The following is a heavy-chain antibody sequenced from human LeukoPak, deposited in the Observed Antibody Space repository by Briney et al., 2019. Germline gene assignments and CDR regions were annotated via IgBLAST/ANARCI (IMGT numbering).Heavy chain of an antibody. CDR1: GFSFSSYW. CDR3: SRGGLYRYSGTSGDY. V-gene: IGHV3-7*01. D-gene: IGHD1-26*01. J-gene: IGHJ4*02. Sequence: GGSLRLSCEVSGFSFSSYWMTWVRQAPGKGLEWVANINQHRSETYYVDSVKGRFIISRDNAKNSLFLQMDSVTGEDTAVYYCSRGGLYRYSGTSGDYWGQGTLVTVSS. CDR2: INQHRSET.